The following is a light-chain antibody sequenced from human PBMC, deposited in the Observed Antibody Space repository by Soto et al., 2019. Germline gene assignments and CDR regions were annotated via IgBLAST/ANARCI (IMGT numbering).Light chain of an antibody. J-gene: IGLJ3*02. Sequence: QSVLTQPASVSGSLGQSITISCTGTSRDVGGYNYVSWYQHHPGKGHKVLIYEVSYRPSGVFDRFSGSKSGNTASLTISGLQPEAEAHYYLHSYTTTGSLWVFGGGTKLTVL. CDR2: EVS. V-gene: IGLV2-14*01. CDR1: SRDVGGYNY. CDR3: HSYTTTGSLWV.